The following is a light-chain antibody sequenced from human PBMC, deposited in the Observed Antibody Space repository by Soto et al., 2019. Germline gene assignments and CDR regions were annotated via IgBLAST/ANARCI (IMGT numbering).Light chain of an antibody. Sequence: EIVLTQSPATLSLSPGERATLSCRASQSVSNNYLAWYQQKPGQAPRLLIYGASNRATGIPDRFSGSGSGTDFTLTISRLEPGDFAAYYCQQYGSSGTFGQGTKVDIK. CDR2: GAS. CDR3: QQYGSSGT. J-gene: IGKJ1*01. CDR1: QSVSNNY. V-gene: IGKV3-20*01.